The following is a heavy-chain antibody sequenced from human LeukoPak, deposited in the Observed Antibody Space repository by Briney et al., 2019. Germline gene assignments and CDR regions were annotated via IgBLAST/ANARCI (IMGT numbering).Heavy chain of an antibody. CDR2: ISSSGSTI. CDR3: ARDPPYSYYHDSSGY. Sequence: GGSLRLSCAASGFTFSSYEMNWVRQAPGKGLEWVSYISSSGSTIYYADSVKGRFTISRDNAKNSLYLQMNSLRAEDTAVYYCARDPPYSYYHDSSGYWGQGTLVTVSS. J-gene: IGHJ4*02. D-gene: IGHD3-22*01. CDR1: GFTFSSYE. V-gene: IGHV3-48*03.